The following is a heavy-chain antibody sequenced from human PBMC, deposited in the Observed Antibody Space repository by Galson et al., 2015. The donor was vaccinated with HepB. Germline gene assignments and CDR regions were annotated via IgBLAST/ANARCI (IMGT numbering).Heavy chain of an antibody. CDR2: IYPGDSDT. D-gene: IGHD2-15*01. V-gene: IGHV5-51*01. Sequence: QSGAEVKKPGESLKISCQGSGYSFTRFWIGWVRQMPGEGLEWMGIIYPGDSDTRYSPSFRGHVTISVDKSISTAYLQWSSLKASDTAMYYCARQGYCSGGSCYSGVYYYGMDVWGQGTTVTVSS. CDR1: GYSFTRFW. CDR3: ARQGYCSGGSCYSGVYYYGMDV. J-gene: IGHJ6*02.